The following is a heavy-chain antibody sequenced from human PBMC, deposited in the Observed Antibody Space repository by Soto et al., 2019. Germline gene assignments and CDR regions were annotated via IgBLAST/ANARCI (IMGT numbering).Heavy chain of an antibody. CDR1: GYTFTNYY. D-gene: IGHD5-12*01. CDR2: INPHGGNT. CDR3: AGGSGFESLDD. J-gene: IGHJ4*02. Sequence: ASVKVSCKAPGYTFTNYYMQWVRQAPGQGLEWMGLINPHGGNTIYAQNFQGRVTMTRDTSTSTVYMELSSLRSDDTAVYYCAGGSGFESLDDWGQGTLVTVSS. V-gene: IGHV1-46*01.